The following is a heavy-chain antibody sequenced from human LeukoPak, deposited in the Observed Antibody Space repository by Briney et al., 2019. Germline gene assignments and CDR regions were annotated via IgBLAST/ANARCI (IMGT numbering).Heavy chain of an antibody. CDR1: GFTFSNFG. J-gene: IGHJ4*02. Sequence: GGSLRLSCVASGFTFSNFGMHWVRQAPGKGLEWVSKIQINGNDKYYADSVKGRFTISRDNSKNTLYLQMNSLRDEDTAVYYCARPTTTLEYWGQGTLVTVSS. CDR2: IQINGNDK. D-gene: IGHD1-7*01. V-gene: IGHV3-33*01. CDR3: ARPTTTLEY.